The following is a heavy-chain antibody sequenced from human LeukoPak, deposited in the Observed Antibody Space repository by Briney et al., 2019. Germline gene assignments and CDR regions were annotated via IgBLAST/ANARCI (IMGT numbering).Heavy chain of an antibody. CDR1: GGSISSYY. CDR2: IYYSGST. D-gene: IGHD3-3*01. J-gene: IGHJ4*02. Sequence: SETLSLTCTVPGGSISSYYWSWIRQPPGKGLEWIGYIYYSGSTNYNPSLKSRVTISVDTSKNQFSLKLSSVTAADTAVYYCARLPFARYYFDYWGQGTLVTVSS. CDR3: ARLPFARYYFDY. V-gene: IGHV4-59*08.